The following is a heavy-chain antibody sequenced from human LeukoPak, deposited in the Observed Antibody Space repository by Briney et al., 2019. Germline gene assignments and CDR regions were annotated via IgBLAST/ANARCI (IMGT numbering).Heavy chain of an antibody. Sequence: GGSLRLSCAASGFTFSSYAMSWVRQAPGKGLEWVSAISGSGGSTYYADSVKGRFTISRDNSKNTLYLQMNSLRAEDTAVYYCAKSWLIVVVPAADYWGQGTLVTVSS. V-gene: IGHV3-23*01. CDR3: AKSWLIVVVPAADY. J-gene: IGHJ4*02. D-gene: IGHD2-2*01. CDR1: GFTFSSYA. CDR2: ISGSGGST.